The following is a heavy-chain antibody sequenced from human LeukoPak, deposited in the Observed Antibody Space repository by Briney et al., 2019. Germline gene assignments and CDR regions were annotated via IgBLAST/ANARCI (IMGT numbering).Heavy chain of an antibody. CDR1: GFIFRYYG. CDR3: AKAMGATLFDY. J-gene: IGHJ4*02. Sequence: GGSLRLSCAASGFIFRYYGMNWVRQAPGKGLEWVSGISPSGGGTYYADSVKGRFTISRDNSKNTLYLQMNSLRAGDTAVYYCAKAMGATLFDYWGQGTLVTVSS. D-gene: IGHD1-26*01. CDR2: ISPSGGGT. V-gene: IGHV3-23*01.